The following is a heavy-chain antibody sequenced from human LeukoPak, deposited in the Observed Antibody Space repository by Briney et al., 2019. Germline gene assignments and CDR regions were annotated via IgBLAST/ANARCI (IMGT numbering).Heavy chain of an antibody. CDR3: ASHYGSGSSNWLDP. Sequence: GGSLRLSCAASGFTFSNYGMSWVRQAPGRGWEWVSAISGSGDSTYYADSVKGRFTISRDNSKNTLYLQMNSLRAEDTAVYYCASHYGSGSSNWLDPWGRGTLVTVSS. J-gene: IGHJ5*02. V-gene: IGHV3-23*01. D-gene: IGHD3-10*01. CDR2: ISGSGDST. CDR1: GFTFSNYG.